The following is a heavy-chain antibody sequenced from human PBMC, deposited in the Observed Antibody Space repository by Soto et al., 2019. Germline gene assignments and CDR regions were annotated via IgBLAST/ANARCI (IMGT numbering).Heavy chain of an antibody. CDR3: ARGSVPLRSNTGFDP. CDR2: IIPIFGTT. J-gene: IGHJ5*02. V-gene: IGHV1-69*06. Sequence: GASVEVSCEASGGTFSSYSISWVLQAPGQGLEWMGGIIPIFGTTNYAQKFQGRVTITADKSTSTAYMELSSLRSEDTAVYYCARGSVPLRSNTGFDPWGQGTLVTVSS. D-gene: IGHD3-3*01. CDR1: GGTFSSYS.